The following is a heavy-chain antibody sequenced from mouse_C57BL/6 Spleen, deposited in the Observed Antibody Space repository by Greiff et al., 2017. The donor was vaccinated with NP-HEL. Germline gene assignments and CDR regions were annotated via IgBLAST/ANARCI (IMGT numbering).Heavy chain of an antibody. CDR2: INPSNGGT. D-gene: IGHD2-4*01. V-gene: IGHV1-26*01. J-gene: IGHJ3*01. CDR1: GYTFTDYY. CDR3: GAPYDYDDWSWFAY. Sequence: VQLQQSGPELVKPGASVKISCKASGYTFTDYYMNWVKQSHGKSLEWIGDINPSNGGTSYNQKFKGKATLTVDKSSSTAYMELRSLTSEDSAVYYCGAPYDYDDWSWFAYWGQGTLVTVSA.